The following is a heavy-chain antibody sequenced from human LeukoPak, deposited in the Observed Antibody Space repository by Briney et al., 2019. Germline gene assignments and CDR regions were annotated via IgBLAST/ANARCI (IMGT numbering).Heavy chain of an antibody. Sequence: PSGTLSLTCGVSGGSISSTNWWSWVRQPPGQGLEWIGEISLSGLTNYNPSLKSRVTMSIDTSNNQFSLKLSSLTAADTAVYYCARGCSSTSCWLRMDVWGQGTTVTVSS. CDR1: GGSISSTNW. CDR2: ISLSGLT. V-gene: IGHV4-4*02. D-gene: IGHD2-2*01. CDR3: ARGCSSTSCWLRMDV. J-gene: IGHJ6*02.